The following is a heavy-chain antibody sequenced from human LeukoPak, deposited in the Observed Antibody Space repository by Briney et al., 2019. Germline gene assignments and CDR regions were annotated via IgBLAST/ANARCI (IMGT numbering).Heavy chain of an antibody. CDR1: GYTFTGYY. CDR3: ARDHKRDYYDSNGYPLFHY. D-gene: IGHD3-22*01. V-gene: IGHV1-2*02. CDR2: INPNSGGT. J-gene: IGHJ4*02. Sequence: GASVKVSCKASGYTFTGYYMHWVRQAPGQGLEWIGWINPNSGGTNYAQKLQGRVTMGSDTSTSTAYMELRSLRSDDTAVYYCARDHKRDYYDSNGYPLFHYWGQGTLVTVSS.